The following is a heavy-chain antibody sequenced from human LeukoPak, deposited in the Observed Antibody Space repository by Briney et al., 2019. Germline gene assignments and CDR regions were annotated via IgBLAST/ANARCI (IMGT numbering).Heavy chain of an antibody. D-gene: IGHD3-10*01. V-gene: IGHV1-69*02. CDR1: GGTFSSYT. Sequence: SVKVSCKASGGTFSSYTISWVRQAPGQGLEWMGRIIPILGIANYAQKFQGRVTITADKSTSTAHMELSSLRSEDTAVYYCASGRSSGYYYGMDVWGQGTTVTVSS. CDR3: ASGRSSGYYYGMDV. CDR2: IIPILGIA. J-gene: IGHJ6*02.